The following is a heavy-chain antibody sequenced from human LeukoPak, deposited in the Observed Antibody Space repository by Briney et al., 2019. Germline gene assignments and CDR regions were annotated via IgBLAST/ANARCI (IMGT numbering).Heavy chain of an antibody. CDR1: GFTFSSYS. Sequence: GGSLRLSCAASGFTFSSYSMNWVRQAPGKGLEWVSSIGSSSSYIYYADSVKGRFTISRDNAKNSLYLQMNSLRAEDTAVYYCARDVVAYSPDYWGQGTLVTVSS. CDR3: ARDVVAYSPDY. J-gene: IGHJ4*02. V-gene: IGHV3-21*01. CDR2: IGSSSSYI. D-gene: IGHD2-15*01.